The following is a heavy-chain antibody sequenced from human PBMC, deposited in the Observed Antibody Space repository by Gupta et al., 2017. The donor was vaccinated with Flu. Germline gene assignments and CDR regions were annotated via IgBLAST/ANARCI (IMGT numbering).Heavy chain of an antibody. V-gene: IGHV3-23*01. CDR1: GLTCRDSA. D-gene: IGHD6-13*01. Sequence: EVQLLESGVGVIQPGESLRLSCVVSGLTCRDSAMNWVRQAPGKGLEWLSTVGAGGDRTYYAESVMGRFTSSRDNSKNTIYLQMNSLRGDDTAVYYCAKDRSGNPAIDYWGQGALVTVSA. J-gene: IGHJ4*02. CDR3: AKDRSGNPAIDY. CDR2: VGAGGDRT.